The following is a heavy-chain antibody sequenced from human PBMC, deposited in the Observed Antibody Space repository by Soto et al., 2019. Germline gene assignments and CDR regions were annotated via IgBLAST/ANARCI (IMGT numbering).Heavy chain of an antibody. V-gene: IGHV1-69*06. J-gene: IGHJ4*02. D-gene: IGHD1-26*01. CDR1: GGTFSSYA. Sequence: SVKVSCKASGGTFSSYAISWVRQAPGQGLEWMGGIIPIFGTANYAQKFQGRVTITADKSTSTAYMELSSLRSEDTAVYYCARDLLSGSYLFDYWGQGTLVTVSS. CDR2: IIPIFGTA. CDR3: ARDLLSGSYLFDY.